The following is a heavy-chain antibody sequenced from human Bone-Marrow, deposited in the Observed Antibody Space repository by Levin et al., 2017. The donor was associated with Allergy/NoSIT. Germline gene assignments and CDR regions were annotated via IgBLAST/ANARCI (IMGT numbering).Heavy chain of an antibody. D-gene: IGHD4/OR15-4a*01. J-gene: IGHJ6*02. CDR2: TYYRSKWYN. CDR1: GDSVSSDSAA. CDR3: TREVRFAVLFHYYGMDV. Sequence: SETLSLTCAISGDSVSSDSAAWDWIRQSPSRGLEWLGRTYYRSKWYNDYAESVESRITINSDTSKNQFSLHLNSVTPEDTAVYYCTREVRFAVLFHYYGMDVWGQGTTVTVSS. V-gene: IGHV6-1*01.